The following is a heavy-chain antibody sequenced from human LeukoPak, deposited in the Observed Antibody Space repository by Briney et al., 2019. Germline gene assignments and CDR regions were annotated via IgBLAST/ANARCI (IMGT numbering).Heavy chain of an antibody. CDR1: GFTFSSYG. D-gene: IGHD3-3*01. Sequence: GGSLRLPCAASGFTFSSYGMHWVRQAPGKGLEWVAVIWYDGSNKYYADSVEGRFTISRDNSKNTLYLQMNSLRAEDTAVYYCARANYDFWSFNWFDPWGQGTLVTVSS. CDR3: ARANYDFWSFNWFDP. J-gene: IGHJ5*02. V-gene: IGHV3-33*01. CDR2: IWYDGSNK.